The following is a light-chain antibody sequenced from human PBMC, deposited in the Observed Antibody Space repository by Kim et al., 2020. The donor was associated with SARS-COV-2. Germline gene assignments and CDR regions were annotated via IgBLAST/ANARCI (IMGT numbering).Light chain of an antibody. CDR3: KQAQSFPIT. CDR1: EDLNNW. Sequence: DIQMTQSPSSVSASVGDRVTITCRASEDLNNWLAWYQQKPGKAPKLLIYETSTLRSGVSSRFSGSGSGTDFSLTIDSLQPEDFATYFCKQAQSFPITFGQGTRLGIK. J-gene: IGKJ5*01. V-gene: IGKV1-12*01. CDR2: ETS.